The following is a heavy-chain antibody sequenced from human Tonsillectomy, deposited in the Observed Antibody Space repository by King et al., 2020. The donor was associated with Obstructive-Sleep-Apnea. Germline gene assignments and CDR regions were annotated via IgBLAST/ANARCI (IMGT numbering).Heavy chain of an antibody. V-gene: IGHV3-48*04. J-gene: IGHJ4*02. Sequence: VQLVESGGGLVQPGGSLRLSCAASGFTFSSYNMNWVRQAHGKGLEWGSFVSNTGTIYYADSVKGRVTISRGNAKNSLYLQMNSLRAEDTAVYYCARDPDYYDSSGYYPHFDYWGQGTLVTVSS. CDR3: ARDPDYYDSSGYYPHFDY. CDR1: GFTFSSYN. D-gene: IGHD3-22*01. CDR2: VSNTGTI.